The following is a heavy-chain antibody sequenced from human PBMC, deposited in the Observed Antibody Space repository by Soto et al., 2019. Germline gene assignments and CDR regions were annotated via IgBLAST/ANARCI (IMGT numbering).Heavy chain of an antibody. CDR2: ISYDGSNK. V-gene: IGHV3-30-3*01. J-gene: IGHJ4*02. CDR1: GFTFSSYA. CDR3: ARDVDIVASAGYGDYGPFDY. D-gene: IGHD5-12*01. Sequence: GGSLRLSCAASGFTFSSYAMHWVRQAPGKGLEWVAVISYDGSNKYYADSVKGRFTISRDNSKNTLYLQMNSLRAEDTAVYYCARDVDIVASAGYGDYGPFDYWGQGTLVTVSS.